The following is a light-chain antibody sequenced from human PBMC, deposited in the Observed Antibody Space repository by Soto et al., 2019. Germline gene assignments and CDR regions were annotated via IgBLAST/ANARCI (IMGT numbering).Light chain of an antibody. V-gene: IGLV4-69*01. CDR1: SGHSSYA. CDR2: LNSDGSH. J-gene: IGLJ2*01. Sequence: QLVLTQSPSASASLGASVKLTCTLSSGHSSYAIAWHQQQPEKGPRYLMKLNSDGSHSKGDWIPDRFSGSSSGAERYLTISSLQSEDEADYYCQTWGTGIQVVFGGGTKLTVL. CDR3: QTWGTGIQVV.